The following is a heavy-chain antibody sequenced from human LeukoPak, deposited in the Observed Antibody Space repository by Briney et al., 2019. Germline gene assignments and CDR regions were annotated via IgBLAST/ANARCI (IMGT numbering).Heavy chain of an antibody. CDR3: ATKRCLAPPPDS. V-gene: IGHV3-74*01. J-gene: IGHJ6*02. Sequence: GGSLRLSCAHPVFTFRKYWMLWVRHAPGGGLESVSRINTDGTVTTCAHSVWGRFTLSRDNTDRTLFIHMRTVRHESTRVYYTATKRCLAPPPDSWRQGTAVSVS. D-gene: IGHD1-14*01. CDR2: INTDGTVT. CDR1: VFTFRKYW.